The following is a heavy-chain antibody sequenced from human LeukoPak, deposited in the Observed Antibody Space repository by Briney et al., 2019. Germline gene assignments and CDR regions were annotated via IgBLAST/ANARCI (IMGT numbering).Heavy chain of an antibody. V-gene: IGHV4-30-4*01. D-gene: IGHD3-22*01. CDR1: GGSISSGDYY. CDR3: ARGDYYDSSGPDP. J-gene: IGHJ5*02. Sequence: PSQTLSLTCTVSGGSISSGDYYWSWIRQPPGKGVEWIGYIYYSGSTYYNPSLKSRVTISVDTSKSQFSLKLSSVTAADTAVYYCARGDYYDSSGPDPWGQGTLVTVSS. CDR2: IYYSGST.